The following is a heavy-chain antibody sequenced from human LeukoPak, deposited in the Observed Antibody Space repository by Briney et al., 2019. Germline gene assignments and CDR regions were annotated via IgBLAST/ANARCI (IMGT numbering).Heavy chain of an antibody. CDR1: GFSLSTSGMC. V-gene: IGHV2-70*11. CDR2: IGWDDDK. D-gene: IGHD3-10*01. Sequence: SGPTLVNPTQTLTLTCTFSGFSLSTSGMCVSWIRQPPGKALEWLARIGWDDDKYYNTSLETRLTISRDTSKNQVVLTMTNMDPVDTATYYCARGSWVYGSGSYEYCFDYWGQGSLVTVSS. J-gene: IGHJ4*02. CDR3: ARGSWVYGSGSYEYCFDY.